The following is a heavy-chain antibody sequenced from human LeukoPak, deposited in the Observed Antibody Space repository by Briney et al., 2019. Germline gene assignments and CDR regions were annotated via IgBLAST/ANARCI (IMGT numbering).Heavy chain of an antibody. CDR1: GGSISGGSYY. CDR3: AILVGAAVSDAFDI. CDR2: IYYSGST. V-gene: IGHV4-39*01. Sequence: SETLSLTCTVSGGSISGGSYYGAWFRRPPGKGLRWIGGIYYSGSTYYNPSLKSRVTISVDTSKNQFSLKLSSVTAADTAVYYCAILVGAAVSDAFDIWGQGTMVTVSS. J-gene: IGHJ3*02. D-gene: IGHD1-26*01.